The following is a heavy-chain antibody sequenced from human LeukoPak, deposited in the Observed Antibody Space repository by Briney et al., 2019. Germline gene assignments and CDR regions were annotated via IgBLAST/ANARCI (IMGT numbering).Heavy chain of an antibody. Sequence: PGGSLRLSCAASGFSFRTYGMHWVRQAPGKGLEWVAVMSYDGSTKYYGDPVKGRFTISRDNSKNMLYLQMNSLRAEDTAVYYCAKDSGELLYGDAFDIWGQGTMVRVSS. CDR3: AKDSGELLYGDAFDI. CDR1: GFSFRTYG. J-gene: IGHJ3*02. D-gene: IGHD3-10*01. V-gene: IGHV3-30*18. CDR2: MSYDGSTK.